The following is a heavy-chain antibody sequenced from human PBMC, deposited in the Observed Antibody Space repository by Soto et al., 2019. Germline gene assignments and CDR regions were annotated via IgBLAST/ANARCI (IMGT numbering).Heavy chain of an antibody. Sequence: QITLNESGPTVVRPTETLTLTCRFSGFSLTTSGVGVGWIRQSPGKAPEWLALIYWDDDKPYSASLKSRLTITKDTSKNKVVLTVSDLDPTDTATYYCAHRVLRTVFGLVTTTAIYFDFWGQGTPVAVSS. D-gene: IGHD3-3*01. CDR2: IYWDDDK. V-gene: IGHV2-5*02. CDR3: AHRVLRTVFGLVTTTAIYFDF. CDR1: GFSLTTSGVG. J-gene: IGHJ4*02.